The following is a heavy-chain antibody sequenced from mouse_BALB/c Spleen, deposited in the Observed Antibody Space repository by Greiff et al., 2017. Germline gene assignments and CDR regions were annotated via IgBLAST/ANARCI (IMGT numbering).Heavy chain of an antibody. CDR1: GFTFTDYY. CDR3: AREGDYYGSYYYAMDY. Sequence: EVKLVESGGGLVQPGGSLRLSCATSGFTFTDYYMSWVRQPPGKALEWLGFIRNKANGYTTEYSASVKGRFTISRDNSQSILYLQMNTLRAEDSATYYCAREGDYYGSYYYAMDYWGQGTSVTVSS. V-gene: IGHV7-3*02. J-gene: IGHJ4*01. D-gene: IGHD1-1*01. CDR2: IRNKANGYTT.